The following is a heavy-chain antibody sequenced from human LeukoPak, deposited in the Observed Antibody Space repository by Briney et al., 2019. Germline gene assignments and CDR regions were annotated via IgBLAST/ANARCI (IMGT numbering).Heavy chain of an antibody. D-gene: IGHD2-15*01. V-gene: IGHV4-39*01. J-gene: IGHJ4*02. CDR3: ARQAVVVDALLDC. Sequence: PSETLSLTCTVSGGPISSSSYYWGWIRQPPGKGLEWIGNIYYSGSTYYNPSLMSRVTISVDTSKNHFSLKLSSVTAADTAVYYCARQAVVVDALLDCWGQGTLVTVSS. CDR1: GGPISSSSYY. CDR2: IYYSGST.